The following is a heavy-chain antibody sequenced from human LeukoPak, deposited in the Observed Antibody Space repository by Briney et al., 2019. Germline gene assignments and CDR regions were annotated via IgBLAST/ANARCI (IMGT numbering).Heavy chain of an antibody. CDR2: ISYDGSNK. V-gene: IGHV3-30*18. D-gene: IGHD4-17*01. CDR1: GFTFSSYG. Sequence: GGSLRLSCAASGFTFSSYGMHWVRQAPGKGLEWVAVISYDGSNKYYADSVKGRFTISRDNSKNTLYLQMNSLRAEDTAVYYCAKAVLGFAVTTYMDVWGQGTTVTVSS. CDR3: AKAVLGFAVTTYMDV. J-gene: IGHJ6*02.